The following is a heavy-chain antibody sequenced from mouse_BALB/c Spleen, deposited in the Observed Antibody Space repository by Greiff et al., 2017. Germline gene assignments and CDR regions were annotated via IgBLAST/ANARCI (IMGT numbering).Heavy chain of an antibody. CDR1: GYAFTNYL. CDR2: INPGSGGT. D-gene: IGHD2-1*01. J-gene: IGHJ4*01. V-gene: IGHV1-54*01. CDR3: ARSTIYYGNYYYAMDD. Sequence: QVQLQQSGAELVRPGTSVKVSCKASGYAFTNYLIEWVKQRPGQGLEWIGVINPGSGGTNYNEKFKGKATLTADKSSSTAYMQLSSLTSDDSAVYFCARSTIYYGNYYYAMDDWGQGTSVTVSA.